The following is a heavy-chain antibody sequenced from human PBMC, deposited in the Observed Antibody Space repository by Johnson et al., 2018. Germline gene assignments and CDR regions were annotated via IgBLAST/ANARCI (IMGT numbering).Heavy chain of an antibody. CDR2: ISGSGGNT. D-gene: IGHD6-13*01. J-gene: IGHJ6*03. CDR3: AKDNKAAGYYYMDV. V-gene: IGHV3-23*04. Sequence: EVQLVESGGGLVKPGGSLRLSCAASGFIFSSYAMSWVRQAPGKGLEWVSAISGSGGNTYYADSVKGRFTISRDNSKNTLYLQMNSLRAEDTAVYYCAKDNKAAGYYYMDVWGKGTTVTVSS. CDR1: GFIFSSYA.